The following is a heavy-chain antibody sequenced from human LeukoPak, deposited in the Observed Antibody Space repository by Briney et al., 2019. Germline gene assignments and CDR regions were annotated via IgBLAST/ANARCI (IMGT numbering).Heavy chain of an antibody. J-gene: IGHJ4*02. D-gene: IGHD6-13*01. V-gene: IGHV3-64D*09. CDR2: ISSNGGST. CDR3: VKGESAAWSRENFDY. CDR1: GFTFSSYA. Sequence: GGSLRLSCSASGFTFSSYAMHWVRQAPGKGLEYVSAISSNGGSTYYADSVKGRFTISRDNSKNTLYLQMGSLRAEDTAVYYCVKGESAAWSRENFDYWGQGTLVTVSS.